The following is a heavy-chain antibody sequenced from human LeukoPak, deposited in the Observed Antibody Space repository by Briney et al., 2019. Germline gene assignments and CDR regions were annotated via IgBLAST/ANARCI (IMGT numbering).Heavy chain of an antibody. V-gene: IGHV4-39*07. CDR2: IYYNEST. CDR3: ASNDMVRGVT. J-gene: IGHJ5*02. CDR1: GGSISSSSYY. Sequence: SETLSLTCTVSGGSISSSSYYWGWIRQPPGKGLEWIGSIYYNESTYYNPSLKSRVTISVDTSKNQFSLKLSSVTAADTAVYYCASNDMVRGVTWGQGTLVTVSS. D-gene: IGHD3-10*01.